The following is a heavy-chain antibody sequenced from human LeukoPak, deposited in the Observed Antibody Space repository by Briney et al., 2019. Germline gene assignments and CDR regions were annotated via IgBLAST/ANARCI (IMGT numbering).Heavy chain of an antibody. Sequence: MSSETLSLTCVVSGGSVSSSQNYWGWIRQRPGKGLEWIGTIFSSGSTYYNPSLRTRVSISVDKAKNQFSLDLGSVTAADTAVYYCARVFRPTGYYSNPRSGSFDFWGQGTLVSVSS. J-gene: IGHJ4*02. V-gene: IGHV4-39*01. D-gene: IGHD3-9*01. CDR2: IFSSGST. CDR1: GGSVSSSQNY. CDR3: ARVFRPTGYYSNPRSGSFDF.